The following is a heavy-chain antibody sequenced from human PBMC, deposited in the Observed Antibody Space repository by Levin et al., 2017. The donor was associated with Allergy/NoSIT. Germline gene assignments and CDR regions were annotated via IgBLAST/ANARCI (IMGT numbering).Heavy chain of an antibody. CDR3: ARGTGAYCGGDCYSRYFQH. Sequence: GESLKISCAASGFTFSSYAMHWVRQAPGKGLEWVAVISYDGSNKYYADSVKGRFTISRDNSKNTLYLQMNSLRAEDTAVYYCARGTGAYCGGDCYSRYFQHWGQGTLVTVSS. J-gene: IGHJ1*01. D-gene: IGHD2-21*02. CDR2: ISYDGSNK. V-gene: IGHV3-30-3*01. CDR1: GFTFSSYA.